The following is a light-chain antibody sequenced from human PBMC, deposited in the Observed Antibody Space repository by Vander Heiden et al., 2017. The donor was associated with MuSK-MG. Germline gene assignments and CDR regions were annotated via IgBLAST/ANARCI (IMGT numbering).Light chain of an antibody. CDR3: QRSDSTRQT. Sequence: DIQMTQSPSSLSASVGDRVTITCRASQSISSYLNWYQQKPGKAPKLLIYAAPSLQSGVPSRLSGSGSGTDFTLTISILQPENFTTYYCQRSDSTRQTFRQGGNAKIK. CDR1: QSISSY. V-gene: IGKV1-39*01. J-gene: IGKJ1*01. CDR2: AAP.